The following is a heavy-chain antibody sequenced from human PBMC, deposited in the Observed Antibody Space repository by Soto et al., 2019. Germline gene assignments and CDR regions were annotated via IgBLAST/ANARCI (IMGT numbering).Heavy chain of an antibody. D-gene: IGHD5-12*01. CDR2: FIPLFTTA. CDR1: GGTFSRYANTYA. V-gene: IGHV1-69*01. CDR3: AKRDGYNSFDY. J-gene: IGHJ4*02. Sequence: QVQLVQSGAEVKKPGSSVKVSCKASGGTFSRYANTYAINWVRQAPGQGLEWMGGFIPLFTTANYAQKFQGKLTSTADESPSTGYMELSSLRSEDTAVYYCAKRDGYNSFDYCGQGTLVTVSS.